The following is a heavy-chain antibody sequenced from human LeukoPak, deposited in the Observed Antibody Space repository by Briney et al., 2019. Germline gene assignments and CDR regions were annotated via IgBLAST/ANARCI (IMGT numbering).Heavy chain of an antibody. CDR2: IIPIFGTA. CDR1: GGTFSSYA. J-gene: IGHJ4*02. D-gene: IGHD6-13*01. Sequence: GASVKVSCKASGGTFSSYAISWVRQAPGQGLEWMGGIIPIFGTANYAQKFQGRVTITTDESTSTAYMELSSLRSEDTALYYCAKDIFTGIAAAGAIDYWGQGTLVTVSS. CDR3: AKDIFTGIAAAGAIDY. V-gene: IGHV1-69*05.